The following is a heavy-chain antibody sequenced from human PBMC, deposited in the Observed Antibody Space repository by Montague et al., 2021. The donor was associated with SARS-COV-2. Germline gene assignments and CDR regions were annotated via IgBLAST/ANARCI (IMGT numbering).Heavy chain of an antibody. CDR3: ARNMAY. D-gene: IGHD2/OR15-2a*01. J-gene: IGHJ4*02. CDR2: MYETGNM. V-gene: IGHV4-4*09. CDR1: SGSLSNYY. Sequence: SETLSLTCTVPSGSLSNYYWSWIRQSPDKGLEWIGYMYETGNMIYNPSLRSRVSISADTSKSQFSLRLTSVTAADSARYYCARNMAYWGQGVLVTVSS.